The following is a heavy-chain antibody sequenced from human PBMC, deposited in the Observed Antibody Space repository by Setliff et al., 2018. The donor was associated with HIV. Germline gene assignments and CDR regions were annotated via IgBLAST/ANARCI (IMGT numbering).Heavy chain of an antibody. J-gene: IGHJ3*01. Sequence: VASVKVSCKASGYTFTDYYMHWVQQAPGKGLEWMGRVDPGDGETIYAEKFQGRVTITADTSTDTAYMELSSLRSEDTAVYYCARRIAFDVWGQGTMVTVSS. CDR1: GYTFTDYY. CDR2: VDPGDGET. CDR3: ARRIAFDV. V-gene: IGHV1-69-2*01.